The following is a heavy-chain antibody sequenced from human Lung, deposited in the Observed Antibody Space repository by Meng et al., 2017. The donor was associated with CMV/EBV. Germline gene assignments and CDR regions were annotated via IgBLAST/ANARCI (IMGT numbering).Heavy chain of an antibody. CDR2: IYQDGVEK. D-gene: IGHD6-19*01. Sequence: GGSLRLXCAASGFSFSSSWMSWVRRAPGKGLEWVANIYQDGVEKYYVESVRGRFTISRVNAKNSLYLQMNSLRAEDTAVYFCAKEIDPAVAGNQGYFDYWGQGALVTVSS. CDR3: AKEIDPAVAGNQGYFDY. J-gene: IGHJ4*02. CDR1: GFSFSSSW. V-gene: IGHV3-7*01.